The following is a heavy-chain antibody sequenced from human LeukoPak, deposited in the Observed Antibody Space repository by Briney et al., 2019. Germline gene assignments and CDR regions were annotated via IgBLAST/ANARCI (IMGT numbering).Heavy chain of an antibody. J-gene: IGHJ6*02. CDR3: AREMGSSGWNYYGMDV. V-gene: IGHV3-21*01. Sequence: GGSLRLSCAASGFTFSSYSMNWVRQAPGKVLEWVSSISSSSSYIYYADSVKGRFTISRDNAKNSLYLQMNSLRAEDTAVYYCAREMGSSGWNYYGMDVWGQGTTVTVSS. D-gene: IGHD6-19*01. CDR1: GFTFSSYS. CDR2: ISSSSSYI.